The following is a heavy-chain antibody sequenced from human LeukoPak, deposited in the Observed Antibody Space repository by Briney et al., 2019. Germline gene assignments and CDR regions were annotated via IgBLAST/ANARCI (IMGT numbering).Heavy chain of an antibody. Sequence: GESLKISCKGSGYSFTSYWIGWVRQMPGKGLEWMGIIYPGDSDTRYSPSFQGQVTISADKSISTAYLQWSSLKASDTAMYYCARLGRSIFGVVTRLYCFDYWGQGTLVTVSS. J-gene: IGHJ4*02. CDR3: ARLGRSIFGVVTRLYCFDY. D-gene: IGHD3-3*02. CDR1: GYSFTSYW. CDR2: IYPGDSDT. V-gene: IGHV5-51*01.